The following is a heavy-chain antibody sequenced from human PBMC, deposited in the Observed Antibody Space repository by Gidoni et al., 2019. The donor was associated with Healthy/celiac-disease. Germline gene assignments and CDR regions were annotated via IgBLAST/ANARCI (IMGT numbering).Heavy chain of an antibody. CDR1: GFTFSSYG. J-gene: IGHJ3*02. D-gene: IGHD6-6*01. Sequence: QVQLVESGGGVVQPGGSLRLSCAASGFTFSSYGMHWVRQAPGKGLEWVAFIRYDGSNKYYADSVKGRFTISRDNSKNTLYLQMNSLRAEDTAVYYCAKDWDLEYSSDPTPSAFDIWGQGTMVTVSS. CDR2: IRYDGSNK. V-gene: IGHV3-30*02. CDR3: AKDWDLEYSSDPTPSAFDI.